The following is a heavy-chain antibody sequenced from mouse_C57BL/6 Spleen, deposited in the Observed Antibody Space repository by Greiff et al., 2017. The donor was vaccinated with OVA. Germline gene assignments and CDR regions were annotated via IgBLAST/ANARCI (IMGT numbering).Heavy chain of an antibody. D-gene: IGHD1-1*01. V-gene: IGHV1-52*01. CDR1: GYTFTSYW. Sequence: QVQLQQPGAELVRPGSSVKLSCKASGYTFTSYWMHWVKQRPIQGLEWIGNIDPSDSETHYNQKFKDKATLTVDKSSSTAYMQLSSLTSEDSAVYYCARGAVVEDYFDYWGKGTTLTVAS. CDR3: ARGAVVEDYFDY. J-gene: IGHJ2*01. CDR2: IDPSDSET.